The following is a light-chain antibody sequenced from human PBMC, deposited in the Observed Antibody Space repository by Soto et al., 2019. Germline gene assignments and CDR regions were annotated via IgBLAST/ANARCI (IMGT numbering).Light chain of an antibody. CDR3: LQHNSYPRT. J-gene: IGKJ4*01. V-gene: IGKV1-17*01. CDR2: GAS. Sequence: DIQMTQSPSSLSASVGDRVTITCRASQGIGNELGWYQQKPGKAPRRLISGASRLQSGVPSRFSGGGSGTGFTLTISSLQPEDFATYYCLQHNSYPRTFGGGTKVEVK. CDR1: QGIGNE.